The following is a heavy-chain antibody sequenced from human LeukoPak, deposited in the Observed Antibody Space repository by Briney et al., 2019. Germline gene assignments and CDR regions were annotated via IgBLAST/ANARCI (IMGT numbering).Heavy chain of an antibody. CDR3: AKETKFQPPNYYYYYGMDV. J-gene: IGHJ6*02. CDR2: ISGSGGST. CDR1: GGTFSSYA. Sequence: SCKASGGTFSSYAMSWVRQAPGKGLEWVSAISGSGGSTYYADSVKGRFTISRDNSKNTLYLQMNSLRAEDTAVYYCAKETKFQPPNYYYYYGMDVWGQGTTVTVSS. V-gene: IGHV3-23*01.